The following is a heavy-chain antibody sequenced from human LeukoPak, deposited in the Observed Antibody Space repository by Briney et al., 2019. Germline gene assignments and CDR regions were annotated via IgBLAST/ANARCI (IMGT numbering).Heavy chain of an antibody. J-gene: IGHJ5*02. D-gene: IGHD3-22*01. Sequence: ASVTVSCTASGYTFTVCYMHWVRQAPGQGLEWMGWINPNSGGTDYAQKFQGRVTMTRDTSISTAYMEVSRLRSDDTAVYYCARDYYDSSGYSRFDPWGQGTLVTVSS. CDR2: INPNSGGT. CDR3: ARDYYDSSGYSRFDP. V-gene: IGHV1-2*02. CDR1: GYTFTVCY.